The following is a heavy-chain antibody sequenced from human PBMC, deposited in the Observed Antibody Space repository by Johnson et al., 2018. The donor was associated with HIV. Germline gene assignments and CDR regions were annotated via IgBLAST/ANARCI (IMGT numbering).Heavy chain of an antibody. D-gene: IGHD1-26*01. V-gene: IGHV3-9*01. CDR1: GFTFSSYA. CDR3: ASEGGGSLDDAFDI. CDR2: ISWNSGSI. Sequence: VQLVESGGGVVQPGRSLRLSCVASGFTFSSYAMHWVRQAPGKGLEWVSGISWNSGSIGYADSVKGRFTISRDNAKNSLYRQMNSLRAEDTALYYCASEGGGSLDDAFDIWGQGTMVTVSS. J-gene: IGHJ3*02.